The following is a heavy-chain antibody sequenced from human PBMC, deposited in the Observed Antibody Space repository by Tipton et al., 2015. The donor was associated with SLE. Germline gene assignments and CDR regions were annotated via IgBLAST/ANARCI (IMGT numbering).Heavy chain of an antibody. CDR2: IRSKAYGGTT. V-gene: IGHV3-49*04. Sequence: SLRLSCTASGFTFGDYAMSWVRQAPGKGLEWVGFIRSKAYGGTTEYAASVKGRFTISRDDSKSIAYLQMNSLKTEDTAVYYCTRETVTAFDYWGQGTLVTVSS. D-gene: IGHD4-17*01. J-gene: IGHJ4*02. CDR1: GFTFGDYA. CDR3: TRETVTAFDY.